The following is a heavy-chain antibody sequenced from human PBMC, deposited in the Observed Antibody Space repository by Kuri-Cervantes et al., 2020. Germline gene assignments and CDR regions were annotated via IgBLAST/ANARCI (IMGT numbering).Heavy chain of an antibody. V-gene: IGHV3-30-3*01. D-gene: IGHD3-9*01. CDR1: GFTFSSYA. CDR3: AREHGTLTTPFDY. CDR2: ISYDGSNK. Sequence: GESLKISCAASGFTFSSYAMHWVRQAPGKGLEWVAVISYDGSNKYYADSVKGRFTISRDNAKNALYLQMNSLRAEDTALYYCAREHGTLTTPFDYWGQGTLVTVSS. J-gene: IGHJ4*02.